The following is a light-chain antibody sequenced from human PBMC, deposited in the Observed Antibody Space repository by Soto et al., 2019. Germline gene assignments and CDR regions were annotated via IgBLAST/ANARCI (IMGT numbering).Light chain of an antibody. CDR1: ESVSSN. J-gene: IGKJ1*01. CDR2: GAS. V-gene: IGKV3D-15*01. Sequence: EIVMTQSPATLSVSPGERATLSCRASESVSSNLAWYQQQPGRAPRLLIYGASIRATDIPARFSGSGSGTEFILTISSLQSEDFAVYYCQHYHNWPPWTFGQGTKVEIK. CDR3: QHYHNWPPWT.